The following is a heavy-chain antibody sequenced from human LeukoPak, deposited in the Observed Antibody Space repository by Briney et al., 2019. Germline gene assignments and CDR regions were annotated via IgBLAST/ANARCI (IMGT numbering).Heavy chain of an antibody. J-gene: IGHJ4*02. CDR2: INPSGGST. CDR1: GYTFTIYF. Sequence: ASVTVSCKASGYTFTIYFMHWVRQAPGQGLEWMGIINPSGGSTGYAQKFQGRLTMTRDTSTNTVYMELSMRSEDTAVYYCARGGTAGVDYWGQGTLVTVSS. D-gene: IGHD1/OR15-1a*01. CDR3: ARGGTAGVDY. V-gene: IGHV1-46*01.